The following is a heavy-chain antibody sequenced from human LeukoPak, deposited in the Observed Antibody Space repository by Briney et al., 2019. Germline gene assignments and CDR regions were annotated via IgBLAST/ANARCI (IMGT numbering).Heavy chain of an antibody. CDR3: ARGGHYGDYTLFDY. Sequence: ASVKVSCKASGYTFNRNAINWVRQAPGQGLEWMGWISAYNGHTNYAQKLQGRVTMTTDTSTSTAYMELRSLRSDDTAVYYCARGGHYGDYTLFDYWGQGTLVTVSS. V-gene: IGHV1-18*01. J-gene: IGHJ4*02. D-gene: IGHD4-17*01. CDR1: GYTFNRNA. CDR2: ISAYNGHT.